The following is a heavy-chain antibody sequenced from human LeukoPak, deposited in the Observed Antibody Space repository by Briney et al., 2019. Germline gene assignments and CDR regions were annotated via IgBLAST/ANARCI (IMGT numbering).Heavy chain of an antibody. Sequence: VASVKVSCKASGYTFTSYGISWVRQAPGQGLEWMGWISAYNGNTNYAQKLQGRVTMTTDTFTSTAYMELRSLRSDDTAVYYCARDFRYYDSSGPSGYWGQGTLVTVSS. V-gene: IGHV1-18*01. D-gene: IGHD3-22*01. CDR3: ARDFRYYDSSGPSGY. CDR2: ISAYNGNT. J-gene: IGHJ4*02. CDR1: GYTFTSYG.